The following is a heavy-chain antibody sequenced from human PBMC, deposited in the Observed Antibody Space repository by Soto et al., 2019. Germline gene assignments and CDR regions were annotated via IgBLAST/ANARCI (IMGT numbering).Heavy chain of an antibody. J-gene: IGHJ5*02. CDR3: VVMWFGELLVQETDGFDP. CDR2: IKSKTDCGTT. D-gene: IGHD3-10*01. CDR1: GFTFSNAW. V-gene: IGHV3-15*01. Sequence: GGSLRLSCAASGFTFSNAWMSWVRQAPGKGLEWVGRIKSKTDCGTTDYAAPVKGRFTISRDDSKNTLYLQMNSLKTEDTAVYYCVVMWFGELLVQETDGFDP.